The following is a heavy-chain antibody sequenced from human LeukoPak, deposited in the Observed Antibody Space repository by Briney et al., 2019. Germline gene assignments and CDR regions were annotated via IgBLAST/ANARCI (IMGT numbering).Heavy chain of an antibody. D-gene: IGHD2-15*01. CDR3: ARDRGVVIAAMGYYFDY. CDR2: ITNRGSTI. Sequence: GGSLRLSCAASGFTFSDYYMSWIRQAPGKGLEWISYITNRGSTIYYADSVKGRFTISRDNAKNSLYLQMNNLRVEDTAVYYCARDRGVVIAAMGYYFDYWSQGILVTVSS. V-gene: IGHV3-11*01. J-gene: IGHJ4*02. CDR1: GFTFSDYY.